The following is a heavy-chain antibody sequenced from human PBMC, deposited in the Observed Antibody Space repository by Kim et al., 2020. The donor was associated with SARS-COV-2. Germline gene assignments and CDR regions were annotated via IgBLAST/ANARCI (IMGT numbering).Heavy chain of an antibody. J-gene: IGHJ5*02. CDR3: ASGRSDFWSGYYKGWFDP. D-gene: IGHD3-3*01. CDR2: IYYSGST. Sequence: SETLSLTCTVSGGSISSYYWSWIRQPPGKGLEWIGYIYYSGSTNYNPSPKSRVTISVDTSKNQFSLKLSSVTAADTAVYYCASGRSDFWSGYYKGWFDPWGQGTLVTVSS. CDR1: GGSISSYY. V-gene: IGHV4-59*01.